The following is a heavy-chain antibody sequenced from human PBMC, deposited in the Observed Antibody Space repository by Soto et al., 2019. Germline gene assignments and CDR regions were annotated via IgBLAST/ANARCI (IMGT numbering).Heavy chain of an antibody. CDR2: IIPIFGTA. CDR1: GGTFSSYA. J-gene: IGHJ5*02. CDR3: ATPGYYYGSGSLLGDWFDP. D-gene: IGHD3-10*01. V-gene: IGHV1-69*13. Sequence: VKVSCKASGGTFSSYATSWVRQAPGQGVEWMGGIIPIFGTANYAQKFQGRVTITADESTSTAYMELSSLRSEDTAVYYCATPGYYYGSGSLLGDWFDPWGQGTLVTVSS.